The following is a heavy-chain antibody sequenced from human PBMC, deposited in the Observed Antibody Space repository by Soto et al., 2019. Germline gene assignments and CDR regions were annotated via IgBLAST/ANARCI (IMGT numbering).Heavy chain of an antibody. CDR3: AKDLTWDIVATIRRYYYGMGV. D-gene: IGHD5-12*01. CDR1: GFTFRSYA. V-gene: IGHV3-23*01. J-gene: IGHJ6*02. CDR2: ISGSGGST. Sequence: QPGGSLRLSCAASGFTFRSYAMSWVRQAPGKGLEWVSAISGSGGSTYYTDSVKGRFTISRDNSENTLYLQMSSLRVEDTAVYYCAKDLTWDIVATIRRYYYGMGVWGQGTTVTVSS.